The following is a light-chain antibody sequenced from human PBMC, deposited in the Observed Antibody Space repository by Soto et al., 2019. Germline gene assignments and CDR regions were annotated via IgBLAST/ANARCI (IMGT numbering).Light chain of an antibody. J-gene: IGKJ4*02. CDR2: GAS. CDR1: HSISSSY. CDR3: PHYGNIPPFT. V-gene: IGKV3-20*01. Sequence: EIVLTQSPGTLSLSPGERATLSCRASHSISSSYLAWYQQKPGQAPRLLIYGASSRATGIPDRFSGSWSGKDFPLNISRLEPEDFAVYYCPHYGNIPPFTLDGGTKVEIK.